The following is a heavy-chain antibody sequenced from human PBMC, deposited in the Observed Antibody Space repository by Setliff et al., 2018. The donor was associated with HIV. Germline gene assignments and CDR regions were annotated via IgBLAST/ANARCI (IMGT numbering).Heavy chain of an antibody. Sequence: GGSLRLSCTASGFIFSSHHMNWVRQAPGKGLEWISYVSSTNEITYADSVKGRFTISRDNAKNSLYLQMNSLRAEDTAVYYCAKKTAAYTSGSWLHYWGQGTLVTVSS. CDR2: VSSTNEIT. CDR1: GFIFSSHH. V-gene: IGHV3-48*01. J-gene: IGHJ4*02. D-gene: IGHD3-10*01. CDR3: AKKTAAYTSGSWLHY.